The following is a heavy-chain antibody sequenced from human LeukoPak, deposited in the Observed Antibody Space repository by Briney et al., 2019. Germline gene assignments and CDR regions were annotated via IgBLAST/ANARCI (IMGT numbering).Heavy chain of an antibody. CDR3: ATRLRHYYDSSGYYLQEDAFDI. J-gene: IGHJ3*02. Sequence: ASVKVSCKASGYTFTGYYMHWVRQAPGQGLEWMGWINPNSGGTNYAQKFQGRVTMTRDSSISTAYMELSRLRSDDTAVYYCATRLRHYYDSSGYYLQEDAFDIWGQGTMVTVSS. D-gene: IGHD3-22*01. CDR2: INPNSGGT. CDR1: GYTFTGYY. V-gene: IGHV1-2*02.